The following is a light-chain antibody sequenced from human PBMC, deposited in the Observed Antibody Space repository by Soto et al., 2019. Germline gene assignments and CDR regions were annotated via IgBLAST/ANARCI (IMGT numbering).Light chain of an antibody. CDR2: RAS. Sequence: EIVLTQSPGTLSLSPGERATLSCRASQSSSSTYLAWFQQRPGQAPRLLLYRASRRATGIPDRFSGSGSGTDSTLTISRLEPEDFAVYYCQQYDDPPRVTFGPGTKVHIK. J-gene: IGKJ3*01. CDR3: QQYDDPPRVT. CDR1: QSSSSTY. V-gene: IGKV3-20*01.